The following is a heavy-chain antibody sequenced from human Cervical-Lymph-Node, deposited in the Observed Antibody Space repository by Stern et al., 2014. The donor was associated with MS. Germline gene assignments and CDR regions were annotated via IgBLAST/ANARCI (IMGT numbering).Heavy chain of an antibody. D-gene: IGHD6-6*01. CDR3: ARGDSSSPLEY. V-gene: IGHV3-33*01. Sequence: VQLVQSGGGVVQPGRSLRLSCAASGFTFGSYGMHWVRQTPGKGLEWVAVIWYDGSNKHYADSEKGRFTISRDNSENTLYLQMNSLRAEDTAVYYCARGDSSSPLEYWGQGTLVTVSS. J-gene: IGHJ4*02. CDR1: GFTFGSYG. CDR2: IWYDGSNK.